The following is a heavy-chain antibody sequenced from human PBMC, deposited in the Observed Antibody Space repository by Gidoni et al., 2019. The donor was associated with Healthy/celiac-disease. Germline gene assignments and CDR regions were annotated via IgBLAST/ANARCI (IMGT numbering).Heavy chain of an antibody. J-gene: IGHJ4*02. CDR3: ARYCSGGSCSEMFDY. V-gene: IGHV3-9*01. CDR2: ISWNSGSI. Sequence: EVQLVESGGGLVQPGRSLRLSCAASGFTLDDYAMHWVRQAPGKGLEWVSGISWNSGSIGYADSVKGRFTISRDNAKNSLYLQMNSLRAEDTALYYCARYCSGGSCSEMFDYWGQGTLVTVSS. D-gene: IGHD2-15*01. CDR1: GFTLDDYA.